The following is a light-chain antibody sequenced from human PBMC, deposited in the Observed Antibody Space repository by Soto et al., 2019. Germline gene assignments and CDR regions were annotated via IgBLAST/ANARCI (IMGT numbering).Light chain of an antibody. J-gene: IGKJ4*01. CDR3: QQLSTYPLT. CDR1: QDISNY. V-gene: IGKV1-33*01. CDR2: DAS. Sequence: DIQMTQSPSSLSASVGYRFTITCQASQDISNYLNWYQQKPGKAPKLLIYDASNLETGVPSRFSGSGSGTDFTFTITSLQPEDSATYFCQQLSTYPLTFGGGTKVYIK.